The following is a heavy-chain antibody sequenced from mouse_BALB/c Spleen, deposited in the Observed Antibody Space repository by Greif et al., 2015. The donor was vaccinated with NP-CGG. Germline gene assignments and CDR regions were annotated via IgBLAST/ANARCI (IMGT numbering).Heavy chain of an antibody. CDR3: ARNCLGGSSYVFAY. D-gene: IGHD1-1*01. CDR2: IWSGGST. Sequence: VQLQESGPGLVQPSQSLSITCTVSGFSLTSYGVHWVRQSPGKGLEWLGVIWSGGSTDYNAAFISRLSISKDNSKSQVFFKMNSLQANDTAIYYCARNCLGGSSYVFAYWGQGTLVTVSA. V-gene: IGHV2-2*02. CDR1: GFSLTSYG. J-gene: IGHJ3*01.